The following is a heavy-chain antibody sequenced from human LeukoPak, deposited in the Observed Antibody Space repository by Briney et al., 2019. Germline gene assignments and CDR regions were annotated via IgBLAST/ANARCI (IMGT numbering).Heavy chain of an antibody. V-gene: IGHV3-7*01. Sequence: GGSLRLSCAASGFTFSSYWMSWVRQAPGKGLEWVANINQDGSGEYYVDSVKGRFTISRDNAKNSVSLQMNCLRAEDTAMYYCARKVGKYSGWYNYWGQGTLVTVSS. J-gene: IGHJ4*02. CDR2: INQDGSGE. CDR1: GFTFSSYW. CDR3: ARKVGKYSGWYNY. D-gene: IGHD6-19*01.